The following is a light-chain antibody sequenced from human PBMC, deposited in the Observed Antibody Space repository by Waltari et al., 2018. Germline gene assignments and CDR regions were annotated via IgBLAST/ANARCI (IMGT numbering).Light chain of an antibody. J-gene: IGKJ1*01. Sequence: DIQMTQSPSSLSASVRDRVTITCRASQSISSYLNWYQQKPGKAPKLLIYAASSLQSGVPSRFSGSGSGTDFTLNISSLQPEDFATYYCQQSYSTSWTFGQGTKVEIK. CDR2: AAS. CDR1: QSISSY. CDR3: QQSYSTSWT. V-gene: IGKV1-39*01.